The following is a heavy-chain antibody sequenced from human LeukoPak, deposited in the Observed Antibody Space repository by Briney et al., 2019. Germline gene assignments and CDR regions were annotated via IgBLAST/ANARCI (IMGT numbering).Heavy chain of an antibody. CDR1: GGSISSYY. Sequence: SETLSLTCTVSGGSISSYYWSWIRQPPGKGLECIGDINHSGSTNYNPSLKSRVTISVDTSKNQFSLKLSSVTAADTAVYYCARGRKKYQLLSPRAFDIWGQGTMVTVSS. CDR3: ARGRKKYQLLSPRAFDI. V-gene: IGHV4-34*01. D-gene: IGHD2-2*01. J-gene: IGHJ3*02. CDR2: INHSGST.